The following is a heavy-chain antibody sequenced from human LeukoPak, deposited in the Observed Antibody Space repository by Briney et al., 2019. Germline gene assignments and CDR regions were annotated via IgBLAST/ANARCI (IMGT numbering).Heavy chain of an antibody. CDR2: IYSGGST. CDR3: ASSRGSYLNDAFDI. Sequence: PGGSLRLSCAASGFTVSSNYMSWVRQAPGKGLEWVSVIYSGGSTYYADSVKGGFTISRDNSKNTLYLQMNSLRAEDTAVYYCASSRGSYLNDAFDIWGQGTMVTVSS. J-gene: IGHJ3*02. V-gene: IGHV3-53*01. D-gene: IGHD1-26*01. CDR1: GFTVSSNY.